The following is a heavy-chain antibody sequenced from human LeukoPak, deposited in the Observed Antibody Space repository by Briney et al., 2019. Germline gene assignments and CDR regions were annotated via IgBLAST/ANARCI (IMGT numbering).Heavy chain of an antibody. D-gene: IGHD5-12*01. CDR3: VKEWYSGYVFDY. J-gene: IGHJ4*02. CDR2: ISSNGGSA. V-gene: IGHV3-64D*06. Sequence: GGSLRLSCSASGFTFSSYAMHWVRQAPGKGLEYVSAISSNGGSAYYADSVKGRFTISRDNSKNALYLQMSSLRAEDTAVYYCVKEWYSGYVFDYWGQGTLVTVSS. CDR1: GFTFSSYA.